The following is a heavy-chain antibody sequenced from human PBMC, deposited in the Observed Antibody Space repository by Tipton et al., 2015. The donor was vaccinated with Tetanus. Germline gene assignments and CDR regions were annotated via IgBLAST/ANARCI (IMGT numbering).Heavy chain of an antibody. J-gene: IGHJ4*02. D-gene: IGHD3-16*01. CDR3: ARDPGGVSDD. CDR1: GGSISSYY. Sequence: TLSLTCTVSGGSISSYYWSWIRQPPGKGLEWIGYIYYSGSTNYNPSLKSRVTISVDTSKNQFSLKLSSVTAADTAVYYCARDPGGVSDDWGQGTLVTVSS. CDR2: IYYSGST. V-gene: IGHV4-59*01.